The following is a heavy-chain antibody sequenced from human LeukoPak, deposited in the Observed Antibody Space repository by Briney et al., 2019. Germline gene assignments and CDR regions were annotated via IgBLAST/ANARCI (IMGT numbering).Heavy chain of an antibody. Sequence: GGSLRLSCAASGFTFRTSGMNSVRQAPGKGLEWVSYISSSGTTISYAQSVKGRFTITRDNAQNSLTLHMNTLRADDTAVYYCAKDGGTHFDHWGQGTLVTVSS. CDR1: GFTFRTSG. CDR3: AKDGGTHFDH. CDR2: ISSSGTTI. V-gene: IGHV3-48*01. J-gene: IGHJ4*02. D-gene: IGHD1-26*01.